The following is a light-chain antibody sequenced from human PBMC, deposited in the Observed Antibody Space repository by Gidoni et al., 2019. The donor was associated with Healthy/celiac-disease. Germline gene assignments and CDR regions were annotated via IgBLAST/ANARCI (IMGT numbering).Light chain of an antibody. CDR2: GKN. Sequence: SSELTQDPAVSVSLGQTVRLTCQGDSLRSSYASWYQQKPGQAPVLVIYGKNNRPSGIPDRFSGSSSGNTASLTITGAQAEDEADYYCNSRDSSGNSYVFGTGTKVTVL. V-gene: IGLV3-19*01. J-gene: IGLJ1*01. CDR3: NSRDSSGNSYV. CDR1: SLRSSY.